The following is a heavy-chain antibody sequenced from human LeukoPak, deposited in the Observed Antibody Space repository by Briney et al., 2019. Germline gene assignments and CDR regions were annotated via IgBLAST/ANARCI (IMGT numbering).Heavy chain of an antibody. CDR1: GFTFSSYG. D-gene: IGHD3-22*01. V-gene: IGHV3-33*01. CDR3: AREEDSSAIDY. CDR2: IWYEGSNK. J-gene: IGHJ4*02. Sequence: PGGSLRLSCAASGFTFSSYGMHWVRQAPGKGLEWVAVIWYEGSNKYYADSVKGRFTISRDNSKNTLYPQMHSLRAEDTAVYYCAREEDSSAIDYWGQGTLVTVSS.